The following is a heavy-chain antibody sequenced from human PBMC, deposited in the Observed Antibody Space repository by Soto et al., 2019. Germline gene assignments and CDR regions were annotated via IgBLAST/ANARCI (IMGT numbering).Heavy chain of an antibody. CDR3: ATRFDGLGNYEY. D-gene: IGHD3-10*01. J-gene: IGHJ4*02. CDR2: IYHSGTT. V-gene: IGHV4-4*02. CDR1: GGSISSTNW. Sequence: SETLSLTCAVSGGSISSTNWWTWVRQPPGKGLEWIGEIYHSGTTNYIPSLKSRVTISVDKSKNQFSLKLTSVTAADTAVYYCATRFDGLGNYEYWGQGTLVTVSS.